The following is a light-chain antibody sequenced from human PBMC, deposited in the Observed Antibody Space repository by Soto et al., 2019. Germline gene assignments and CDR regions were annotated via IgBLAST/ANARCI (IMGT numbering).Light chain of an antibody. Sequence: QSVLTQPPSASETPGRRVTISCSGCSSNIGTYAVNWYQQLPGKAPKLLIYNDDLLPSGVSNRFSGSKSGTSASLAIRGLQSEDEADYYCAAWDDSLQGWVFGGGTKLTVL. CDR1: SSNIGTYA. V-gene: IGLV1-36*01. CDR2: NDD. J-gene: IGLJ3*02. CDR3: AAWDDSLQGWV.